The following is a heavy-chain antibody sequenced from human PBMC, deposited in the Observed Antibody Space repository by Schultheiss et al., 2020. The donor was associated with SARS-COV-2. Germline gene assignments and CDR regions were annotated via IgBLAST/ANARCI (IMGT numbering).Heavy chain of an antibody. CDR3: TTLIRGSFDY. CDR1: GFTFSNYY. J-gene: IGHJ4*02. V-gene: IGHV3-15*01. CDR2: IRSKTDGGTT. Sequence: GGSLRLSCAASGFTFSNYYMSWIRQAPGKGLEWVGRIRSKTDGGTTDYAAPVKGRFTISRDDSKNTLYLQMNSLKTEDTAVYYCTTLIRGSFDYWGQGTLVTVSS. D-gene: IGHD3-10*01.